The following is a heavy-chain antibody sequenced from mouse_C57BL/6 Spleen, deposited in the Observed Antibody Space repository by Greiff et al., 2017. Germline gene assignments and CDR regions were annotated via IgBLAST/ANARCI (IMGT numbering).Heavy chain of an antibody. Sequence: EVHLVESGGGLVQPGGSLKLSCAASGFTFSDYYMYWVRQTPEKRLEWVAYISNGGGSTYYPDTVKGRFTISRDNAKNTLYLQLSRLKSEDTAMYYCASGYLDYWGQGTTLTVSS. V-gene: IGHV5-12*01. CDR3: ASGYLDY. CDR1: GFTFSDYY. J-gene: IGHJ2*01. CDR2: ISNGGGST.